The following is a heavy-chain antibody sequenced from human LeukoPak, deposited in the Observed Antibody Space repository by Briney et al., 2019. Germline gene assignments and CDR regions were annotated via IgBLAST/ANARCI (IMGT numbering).Heavy chain of an antibody. CDR3: ARADMVRGVITWFDP. D-gene: IGHD3-10*01. Sequence: PSQTPSLTCTVSGGSISSGDYYWSWIRQPPGKGLEWIGYIYYSGSTYYNPSLKSRVTISVDTSKNQFSLKVSSVTAADTAVYYCARADMVRGVITWFDPWGQGTLVTVSS. CDR1: GGSISSGDYY. V-gene: IGHV4-30-4*08. J-gene: IGHJ5*02. CDR2: IYYSGST.